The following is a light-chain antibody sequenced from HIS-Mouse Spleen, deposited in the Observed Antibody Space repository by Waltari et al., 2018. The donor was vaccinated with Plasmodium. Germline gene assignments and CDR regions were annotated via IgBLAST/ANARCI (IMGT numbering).Light chain of an antibody. CDR3: QQYNNWSFT. V-gene: IGKV3-15*01. CDR2: GAS. CDR1: QSVGSN. Sequence: EIVMTQSPATLSVSPGERATLSCRASQSVGSNLAWYQKKPGQAPRLLIYGASTRATGIPARVSGSGSGKEFTFTISSLQSEDFAVYDCQQYNNWSFTFGPGTKVDIK. J-gene: IGKJ3*01.